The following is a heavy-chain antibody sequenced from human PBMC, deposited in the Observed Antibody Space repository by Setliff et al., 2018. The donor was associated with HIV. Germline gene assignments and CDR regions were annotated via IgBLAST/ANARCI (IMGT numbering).Heavy chain of an antibody. CDR3: ARDDVGYCSGGSCYHLFDTFDI. D-gene: IGHD2-15*01. V-gene: IGHV1-18*01. J-gene: IGHJ3*02. CDR1: GYSFTNYG. CDR2: ISSYNDNT. Sequence: ASVKVSCKASGYSFTNYGISWVRQAPGQGLEWMGWISSYNDNTNYALNLQGRVTMTTDTPTSTAYMELRSLRSDDTAVYYCARDDVGYCSGGSCYHLFDTFDIWGQGTVVTVS.